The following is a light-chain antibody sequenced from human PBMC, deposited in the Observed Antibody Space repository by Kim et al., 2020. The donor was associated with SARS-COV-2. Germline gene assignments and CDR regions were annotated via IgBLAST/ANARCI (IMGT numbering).Light chain of an antibody. J-gene: IGLJ3*02. V-gene: IGLV1-47*01. CDR3: AAWDDSLSGPV. CDR2: RIN. CDR1: SSNIGSNY. Sequence: GQRVTISCSGSSSNIGSNYVYWDQQLPGTAPKLLIYRINQRPSGVPDRFSGSESGTSASLAISALRSEDVADYYCAAWDDSLSGPVFGGGTQLTVL.